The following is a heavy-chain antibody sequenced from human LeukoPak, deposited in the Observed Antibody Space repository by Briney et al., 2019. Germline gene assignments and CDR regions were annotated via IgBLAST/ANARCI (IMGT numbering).Heavy chain of an antibody. CDR2: ISSSGSTI. J-gene: IGHJ4*02. D-gene: IGHD3-3*01. CDR3: ARDRLRIFGVVTYMFDY. V-gene: IGHV3-11*01. CDR1: GFTFSDYY. Sequence: GGSLRLSCAASGFTFSDYYMSWIRQAPGKGLEWVSYISSSGSTIYYADSVKSRFTISRDNAKNSLYLQMNSLRAEDTAVYYCARDRLRIFGVVTYMFDYWGQGTLVTVSS.